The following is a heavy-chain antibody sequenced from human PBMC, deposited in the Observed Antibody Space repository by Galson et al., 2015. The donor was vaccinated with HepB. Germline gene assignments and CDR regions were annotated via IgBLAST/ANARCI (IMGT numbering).Heavy chain of an antibody. CDR1: GYTFTSYA. CDR3: AISGYSYGTPAFDY. Sequence: SCAASGYTFTSYAMNWVRQAPGQGLEWMGWINTNTGNPTYAQGFTGRFVFSLDTSVSTAYLQISSLKAEDTAVYYCAISGYSYGTPAFDYWGQGTLVTVSS. J-gene: IGHJ4*02. CDR2: INTNTGNP. V-gene: IGHV7-4-1*02. D-gene: IGHD5-18*01.